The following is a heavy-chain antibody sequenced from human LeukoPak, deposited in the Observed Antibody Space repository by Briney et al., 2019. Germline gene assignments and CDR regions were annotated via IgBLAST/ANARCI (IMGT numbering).Heavy chain of an antibody. CDR2: IYYSGST. D-gene: IGHD2-2*02. CDR3: ARHLGYCSSTSCYTIIGWFDP. V-gene: IGHV4-39*01. J-gene: IGHJ5*02. CDR1: GGSISSYY. Sequence: PSETLSLTCTVSGGSISSYYWSWIRQPPGKGLEWIGSIYYSGSTYYNPSLKSRVTISVDTSKNQFSLKLSSVTAADTAVYYCARHLGYCSSTSCYTIIGWFDPWGQGTLVTVSS.